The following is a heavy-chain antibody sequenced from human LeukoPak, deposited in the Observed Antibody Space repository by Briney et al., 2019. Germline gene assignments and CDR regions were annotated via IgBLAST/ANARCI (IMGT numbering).Heavy chain of an antibody. V-gene: IGHV1-24*01. J-gene: IGHJ4*02. CDR1: GYTLTELS. CDR2: FDPEDGET. D-gene: IGHD3-10*01. CDR3: VKGSSAGRPYYFDY. Sequence: ASVKVSCKVSGYTLTELSMHWVRQAPGKGLEWMGGFDPEDGETIYAQKFQGRVTMTEDTSTDTAYMELSSLRSEDTAVYYCVKGSSAGRPYYFDYWGQGTLVTVSS.